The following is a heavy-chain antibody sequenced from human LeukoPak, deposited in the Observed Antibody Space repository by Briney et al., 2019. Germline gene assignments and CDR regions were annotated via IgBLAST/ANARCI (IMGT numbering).Heavy chain of an antibody. Sequence: ASVKVSCKASGYTFTTYAMHWVRQAPGQRLEWMGWINAGNGNTKYSQKFQARVTITRDTSASTAYMELSSLRSEDTAVYYCARDRVRYSSGCPDYWGQGTLVTVSS. CDR3: ARDRVRYSSGCPDY. J-gene: IGHJ4*02. V-gene: IGHV1-3*01. CDR1: GYTFTTYA. D-gene: IGHD6-19*01. CDR2: INAGNGNT.